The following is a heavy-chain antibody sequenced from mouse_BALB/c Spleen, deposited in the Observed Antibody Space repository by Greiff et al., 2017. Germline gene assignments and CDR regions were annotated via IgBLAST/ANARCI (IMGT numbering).Heavy chain of an antibody. V-gene: IGHV5-6-5*01. CDR1: GFTFSSYA. CDR3: ARGPLYYGNYNAMDY. CDR2: ISSGGST. J-gene: IGHJ4*01. Sequence: EVKVVESGGGLVKPGGSLKLSCAASGFTFSSYAMSWVRQTPEKRLEWVASISSGGSTYYPDSVKGRFTISRDNARNILYLQMSSLRSEDTAMYYCARGPLYYGNYNAMDYWGQGTSVTVSS. D-gene: IGHD2-1*01.